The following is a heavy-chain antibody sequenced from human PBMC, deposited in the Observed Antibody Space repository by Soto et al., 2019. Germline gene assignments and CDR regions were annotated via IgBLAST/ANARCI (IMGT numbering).Heavy chain of an antibody. V-gene: IGHV3-23*01. CDR3: AKDTNLFSPYYDFWSGYLDFDY. CDR1: GFTFSSYA. Sequence: GGSLRLSCAASGFTFSSYAMSWVRQAPGKGLEWVSAISGSGGSTYYADSVKGRFTISRDNSKNTLYLQMNSLRAEDTAVYYCAKDTNLFSPYYDFWSGYLDFDYWGQGTLVTVSS. CDR2: ISGSGGST. J-gene: IGHJ4*02. D-gene: IGHD3-3*01.